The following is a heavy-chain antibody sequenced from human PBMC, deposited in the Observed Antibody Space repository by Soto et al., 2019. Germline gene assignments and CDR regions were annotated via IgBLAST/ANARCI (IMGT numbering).Heavy chain of an antibody. J-gene: IGHJ4*02. V-gene: IGHV1-18*01. CDR2: ISAYNGNT. CDR3: ASGYCTNGVCYQPPVFDY. D-gene: IGHD2-8*01. CDR1: GYTFTSYG. Sequence: ASVKVSCKASGYTFTSYGIIWVRQAPGQGLEWMGWISAYNGNTNYAQKLQGRVTMTTDTSTSTAYMELRSLRSDDTAVYYCASGYCTNGVCYQPPVFDYWGQGTLVTVSS.